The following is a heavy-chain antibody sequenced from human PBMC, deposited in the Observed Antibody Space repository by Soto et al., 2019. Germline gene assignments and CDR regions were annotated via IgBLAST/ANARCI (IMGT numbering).Heavy chain of an antibody. J-gene: IGHJ4*02. V-gene: IGHV4-59*08. Sequence: SETLSLTCTVSGGSISSYYWSWIRQPPGKGLEWIGYIYYSGSTNYNPSLKSRVTISVDTSKNQFSLKLSSVTAADTAVYYCARLRDFYGDYIDYWGQGTPVTVSS. CDR3: ARLRDFYGDYIDY. CDR1: GGSISSYY. D-gene: IGHD4-17*01. CDR2: IYYSGST.